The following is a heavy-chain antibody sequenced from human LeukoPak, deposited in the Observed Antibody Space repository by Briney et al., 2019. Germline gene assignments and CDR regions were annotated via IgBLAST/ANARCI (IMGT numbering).Heavy chain of an antibody. CDR1: GFTFDDYG. J-gene: IGHJ4*02. CDR2: INWSGGST. Sequence: GGSLRLSCAASGFTFDDYGMSWVRQAPGKGLEWVSGINWSGGSTGYADSVKGRFTISRDNAKNSLYLQMNSLRAEDTALYYCATSRIAVAGRDHWGQGTLVTVSS. CDR3: ATSRIAVAGRDH. D-gene: IGHD6-19*01. V-gene: IGHV3-20*04.